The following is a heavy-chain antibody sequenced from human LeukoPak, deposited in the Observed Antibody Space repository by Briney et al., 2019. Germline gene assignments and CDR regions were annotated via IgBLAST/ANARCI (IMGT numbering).Heavy chain of an antibody. D-gene: IGHD2-21*02. J-gene: IGHJ4*02. CDR1: GFTFSNAW. CDR2: IKSKTDGGTT. CDR3: TTAYCGGDCYSTY. V-gene: IGHV3-15*01. Sequence: GGSLRLSCAASGFTFSNAWMGWVRQAPGKGLEWVGRIKSKTDGGTTDYAAPVKGRFTISRDDSKNTLDLQMNSLKTEDTAVYYCTTAYCGGDCYSTYWGQGTLVTVSS.